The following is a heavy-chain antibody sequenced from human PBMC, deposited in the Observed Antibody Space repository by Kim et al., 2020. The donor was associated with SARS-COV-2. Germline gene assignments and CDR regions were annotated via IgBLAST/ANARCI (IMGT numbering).Heavy chain of an antibody. CDR2: INPNTGGT. V-gene: IGHV1-2*02. J-gene: IGHJ5*02. CDR3: ARSGIVVAGMGYNWFDP. Sequence: ASVKVSCKASGYSFTGYYMHWVRQAPGQGLEWMGWINPNTGGTSYAQKFQGRVTMTRDTSISTAYMELSRLRSDDTALYYCARSGIVVAGMGYNWFDPWGQGTLVTVSS. CDR1: GYSFTGYY. D-gene: IGHD6-19*01.